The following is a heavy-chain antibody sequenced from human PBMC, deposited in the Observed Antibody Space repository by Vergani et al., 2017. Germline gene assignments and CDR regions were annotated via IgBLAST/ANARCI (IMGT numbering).Heavy chain of an antibody. J-gene: IGHJ5*02. CDR1: GYSISSGYY. D-gene: IGHD6-19*01. CDR2: IDHSGST. V-gene: IGHV4-38-2*01. CDR3: AGRRGRSSSGFGSWFDL. Sequence: QVQLQESGPGLVKPSETLSLTCAVSGYSISSGYYWGWIRQPPGKGLEWIGSIDHSGSTYYNPSLKSRVTISVDTSKNQFSLKLSCVTAADTAVYYCAGRRGRSSSGFGSWFDLWGQGTLVTVSS.